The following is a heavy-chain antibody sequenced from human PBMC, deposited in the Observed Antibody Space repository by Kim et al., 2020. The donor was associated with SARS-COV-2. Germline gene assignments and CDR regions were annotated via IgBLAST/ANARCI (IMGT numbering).Heavy chain of an antibody. Sequence: GGSLRLSCAASGFTVSSNYMSWVRQAPGKGLEWVSVIYSDGSTYYAASGKGRLTISRDNPKNTRYLQMNNLRAEDTAVYYCASHKVVPARYYYYCMDVWGQGTTVTVSS. J-gene: IGHJ6*02. CDR3: ASHKVVPARYYYYCMDV. CDR2: IYSDGST. V-gene: IGHV3-53*01. CDR1: GFTVSSNY. D-gene: IGHD2-2*01.